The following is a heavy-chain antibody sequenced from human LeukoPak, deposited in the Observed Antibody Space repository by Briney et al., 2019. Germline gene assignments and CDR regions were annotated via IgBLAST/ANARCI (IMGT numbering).Heavy chain of an antibody. Sequence: PSETLSLTCSVSGGSISSYYWSWIRQPPGKGLEYIGYIYYSGRTNYNPSLKSRVTISVDTSKDQFSLNLTSVTAADTAVYYCARLKCISTTCPSRYVMDVWGQGTTVTVSS. CDR1: GGSISSYY. J-gene: IGHJ6*02. D-gene: IGHD2-2*01. CDR3: ARLKCISTTCPSRYVMDV. CDR2: IYYSGRT. V-gene: IGHV4-59*01.